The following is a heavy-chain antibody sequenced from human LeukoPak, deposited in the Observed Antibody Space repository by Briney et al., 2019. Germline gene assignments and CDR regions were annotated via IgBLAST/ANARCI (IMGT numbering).Heavy chain of an antibody. CDR1: GYSISSGYY. Sequence: SETLSLTCTVSGYSISSGYYWGWIRQPPGKGLEWIGSIYHSGSTYYNPSLKSRVTISVDTSKNQFSLKLSSVTAADTAVYYCARALFSGVYYDSSGYYYRDYWGQGTLVTVSS. CDR3: ARALFSGVYYDSSGYYYRDY. V-gene: IGHV4-38-2*02. J-gene: IGHJ4*02. D-gene: IGHD3-22*01. CDR2: IYHSGST.